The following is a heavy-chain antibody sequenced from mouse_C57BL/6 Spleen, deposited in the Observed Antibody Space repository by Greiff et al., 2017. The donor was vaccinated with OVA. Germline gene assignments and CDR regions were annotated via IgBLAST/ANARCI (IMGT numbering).Heavy chain of an antibody. D-gene: IGHD2-1*01. CDR2: FYPGSGSI. J-gene: IGHJ4*01. Sequence: QVQLQQSGAELVKPGASVKLSCKASGYTFTEYTIHWVKQRSGQGLEWIGWFYPGSGSIKYNEKFKDKATLTADKSSSTVYMELSRLTSEDSAVYFCARHEEDGNYPHYYAMDYWGQGTSVTVSS. CDR1: GYTFTEYT. CDR3: ARHEEDGNYPHYYAMDY. V-gene: IGHV1-62-2*01.